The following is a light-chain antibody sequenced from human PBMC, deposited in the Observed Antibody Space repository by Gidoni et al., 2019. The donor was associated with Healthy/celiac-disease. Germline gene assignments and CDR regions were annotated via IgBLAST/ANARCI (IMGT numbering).Light chain of an antibody. Sequence: DIPMTQSPSTLSASVGDRVTITCRASQSISSWLAWYQQKPGKAPKLLIYDPSSLESGVPSRFSGSGSGTEFTLTISSLQPDDFATYYCQQYNSYLYTFGQGTKLEIK. CDR3: QQYNSYLYT. V-gene: IGKV1-5*01. J-gene: IGKJ2*01. CDR1: QSISSW. CDR2: DPS.